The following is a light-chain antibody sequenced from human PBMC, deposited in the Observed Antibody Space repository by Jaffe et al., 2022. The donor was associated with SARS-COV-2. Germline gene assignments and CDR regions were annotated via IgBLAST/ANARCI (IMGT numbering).Light chain of an antibody. V-gene: IGLV8-61*01. CDR3: VLYMGNGISV. CDR1: SGSVSANFY. J-gene: IGLJ7*01. Sequence: QTVVTQEPSFSVSPGGTVTLTCALSSGSVSANFYPTWYQQTPGRAPRTLIYNTDTRSSGVPDRFSGSIYGSRAALTITGAQADDESDYYCVLYMGNGISVFGGGTHLTVL. CDR2: NTD.